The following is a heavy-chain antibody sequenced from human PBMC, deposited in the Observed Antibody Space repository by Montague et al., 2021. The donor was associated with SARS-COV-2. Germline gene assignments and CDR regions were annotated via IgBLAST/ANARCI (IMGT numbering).Heavy chain of an antibody. CDR1: GFPFNTYA. Sequence: SLRLSCATSGFPFNTYALHWVRQTPGKGLEWVAFISYDGTKTYYAASVKGRFTISRDTSKNTVYLQMNSLRVEDTALYYCARERALRYYYGSGIEFWGQGTLVTVSS. CDR3: ARERALRYYYGSGIEF. D-gene: IGHD3-10*01. V-gene: IGHV3-30*04. CDR2: ISYDGTKT. J-gene: IGHJ4*02.